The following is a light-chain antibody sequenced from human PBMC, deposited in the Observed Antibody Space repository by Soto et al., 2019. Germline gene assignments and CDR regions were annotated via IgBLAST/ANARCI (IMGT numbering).Light chain of an antibody. CDR1: SSDVGGYNY. Sequence: QSALTQPASVSGSPGQSITISCTGTSSDVGGYNYVSWYQQHPGKAPKLMIYDVSNRHSGVSNRFSGSKSGNTAYLTISGLQPEDEADYYCSSYTSSSTLVVFGGGTKLTVL. CDR3: SSYTSSSTLVV. CDR2: DVS. V-gene: IGLV2-14*01. J-gene: IGLJ2*01.